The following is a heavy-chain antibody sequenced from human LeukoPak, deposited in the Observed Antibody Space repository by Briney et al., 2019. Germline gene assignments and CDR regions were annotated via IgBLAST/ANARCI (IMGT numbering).Heavy chain of an antibody. V-gene: IGHV3-7*01. D-gene: IGHD3-10*01. CDR1: GFTFSSYW. CDR3: ARVVYFYLYYFDY. CDR2: IRQDGSEK. J-gene: IGHJ4*02. Sequence: PGGSLRLSCAASGFTFSSYWMSWVRQAPGKGLEWVANIRQDGSEKYYVDSVKGRFTISRDNAKNSLYLQMNSLRAEDTAVYYWARVVYFYLYYFDYWGRGTLVSVSS.